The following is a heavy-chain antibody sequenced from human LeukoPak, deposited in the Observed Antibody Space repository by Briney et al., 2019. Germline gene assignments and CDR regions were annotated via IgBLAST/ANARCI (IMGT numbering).Heavy chain of an antibody. CDR2: INPDSGGT. Sequence: ASVKVSCKASGYTFTGYYMHWVRQAPGQGLECMGWINPDSGGTNYAQKFQGRVTMTRDTSISTAYMELSRLRSDDTALYYCAREEATVTTYIANFDYWGQGTLVTVSS. D-gene: IGHD4-17*01. J-gene: IGHJ4*02. CDR1: GYTFTGYY. CDR3: AREEATVTTYIANFDY. V-gene: IGHV1-2*02.